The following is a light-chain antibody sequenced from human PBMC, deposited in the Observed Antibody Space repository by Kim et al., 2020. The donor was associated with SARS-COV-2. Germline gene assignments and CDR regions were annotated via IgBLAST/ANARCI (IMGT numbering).Light chain of an antibody. CDR1: QSVSSN. V-gene: IGKV3-15*01. J-gene: IGKJ2*01. Sequence: EIVMTQSPATLSVSPGERATLSCRASQSVSSNLAWYQQKPGQAPRLLIYGASTRATGIPARFSGSGSGTEFTLTISSLQSEDFAVYYCQQYNNWPPGAYTFGQGTKLEI. CDR3: QQYNNWPPGAYT. CDR2: GAS.